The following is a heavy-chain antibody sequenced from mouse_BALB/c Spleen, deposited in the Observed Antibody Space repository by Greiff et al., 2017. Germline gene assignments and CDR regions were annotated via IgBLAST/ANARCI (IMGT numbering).Heavy chain of an antibody. J-gene: IGHJ1*01. V-gene: IGHV3-2*02. CDR3: ARFRCWYNDG. CDR1: GYSITSDYA. CDR2: ISYSGST. Sequence: EVKLLESGPGLVKPSQSLSLTCPVTGYSITSDYAWNWIRQFPGNKLEWMGYISYSGSTSYNPSLKSRISITRDTSKNQFFLQLNSVTTEDTATYYCARFRCWYNDGWGAGTTGTVAS.